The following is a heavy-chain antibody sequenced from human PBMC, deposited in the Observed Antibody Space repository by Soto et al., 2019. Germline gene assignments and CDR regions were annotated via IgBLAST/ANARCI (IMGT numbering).Heavy chain of an antibody. V-gene: IGHV3-30*03. J-gene: IGHJ4*02. Sequence: GGSLRLSCAASGFTFSSYGMHWVRQAPGKGLEWVALISYDGSNQKYADSVKGRFTISRDNSKNTLHLQMSSLRAEDTAVYYCARPYDSSGYYNALDYWGQGTLVTVSS. CDR2: ISYDGSNQ. D-gene: IGHD3-22*01. CDR1: GFTFSSYG. CDR3: ARPYDSSGYYNALDY.